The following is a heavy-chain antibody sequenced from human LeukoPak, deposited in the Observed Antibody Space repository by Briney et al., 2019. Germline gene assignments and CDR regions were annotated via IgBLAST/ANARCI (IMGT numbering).Heavy chain of an antibody. J-gene: IGHJ4*02. CDR2: INPNSGGT. Sequence: RGASVKVSCKASGYTFTGYYMHWVRQAPGQGLEWMGWINPNSGGTNYTQKFQGRVTMTRDTSISTAYMELSRLRSDDTAVYYCARVAVAGTGPYFDYWGQGTLVTVSS. CDR3: ARVAVAGTGPYFDY. CDR1: GYTFTGYY. D-gene: IGHD6-19*01. V-gene: IGHV1-2*02.